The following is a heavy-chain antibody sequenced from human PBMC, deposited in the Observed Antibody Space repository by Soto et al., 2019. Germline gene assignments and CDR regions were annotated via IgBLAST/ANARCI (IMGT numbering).Heavy chain of an antibody. CDR1: GFAFSTYG. D-gene: IGHD3-9*01. J-gene: IGHJ4*02. Sequence: QVQLVESGGGVVQSGRSLRLSCAASGFAFSTYGMHWVRQAPGKGLEWVAMTWHDGGNKYYADSVKGRFTISRDNSKNTLYLQINSLRPEATAVYYCASKLDWLVAFDYWGQGTLVTVSS. CDR2: TWHDGGNK. CDR3: ASKLDWLVAFDY. V-gene: IGHV3-33*01.